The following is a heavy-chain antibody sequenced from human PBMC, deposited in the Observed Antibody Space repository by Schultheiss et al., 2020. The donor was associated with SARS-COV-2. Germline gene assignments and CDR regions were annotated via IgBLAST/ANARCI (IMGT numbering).Heavy chain of an antibody. CDR3: AKEVGGLELGPLDY. CDR1: GGSFSGYY. J-gene: IGHJ4*02. Sequence: SETLSLTCAVYGGSFSGYYWSWIRQPPGKGLEWIGEINHSGSTNYNPSLKSRVTISVDTSKNQFSLKLSSVTAADTAVYYCAKEVGGLELGPLDYWGQGTLVTVSS. CDR2: INHSGST. V-gene: IGHV4-34*01. D-gene: IGHD1-7*01.